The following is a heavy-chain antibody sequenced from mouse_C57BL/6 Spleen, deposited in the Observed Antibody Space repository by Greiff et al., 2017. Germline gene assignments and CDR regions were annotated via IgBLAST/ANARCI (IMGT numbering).Heavy chain of an antibody. J-gene: IGHJ4*01. V-gene: IGHV1-62-2*01. CDR1: GYTFTEYT. D-gene: IGHD2-3*01. CDR3: ARSRGGLYDGYYYYAMDY. Sequence: QVQLQQSGAELVTPGASVKLSCKASGYTFTEYTIHWVKQRSGQGLEWIGWFYPGSGSIKYNEKFKDKATLTADKSSSTVYMELSRLTSEDSAVYYCARSRGGLYDGYYYYAMDYWGQGTSVTVSS. CDR2: FYPGSGSI.